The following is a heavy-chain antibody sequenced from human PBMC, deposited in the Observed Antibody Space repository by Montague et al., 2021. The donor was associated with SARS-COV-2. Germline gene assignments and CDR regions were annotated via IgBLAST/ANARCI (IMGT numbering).Heavy chain of an antibody. J-gene: IGHJ4*02. CDR2: VFYTGTP. CDR1: GGSIANSNQY. V-gene: IGHV4-39*07. CDR3: VAGGESAKAGAY. Sequence: SETLSLTCTVSGGSIANSNQYWGWVRQPPGKGLEWIGSVFYTGTPYYHPSLTARVTISLDTSKNQFSLKLYSVTAADTATYCCVAGGESAKAGAYWGQGTLVTVSS. D-gene: IGHD3-16*01.